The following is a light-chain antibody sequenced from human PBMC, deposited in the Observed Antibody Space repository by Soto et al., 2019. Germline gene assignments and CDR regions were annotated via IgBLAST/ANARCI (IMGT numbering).Light chain of an antibody. CDR2: DAS. J-gene: IGKJ1*01. CDR3: QQYNSWPRT. CDR1: EGISND. Sequence: EIVMTQSPATLSVSPGERATLSCRASEGISNDLAWYQQKPGQAPRLLIYDASTRATGIPARFSGTVSGTEFTLTISSLQSEDFAVYYCQQYNSWPRTFGQGTKVDI. V-gene: IGKV3-15*01.